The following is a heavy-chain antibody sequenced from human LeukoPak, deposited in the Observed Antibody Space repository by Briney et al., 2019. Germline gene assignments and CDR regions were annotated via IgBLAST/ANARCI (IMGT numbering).Heavy chain of an antibody. J-gene: IGHJ4*02. CDR3: ARGDISLAPFDS. D-gene: IGHD3-16*01. CDR1: GNTFTSSH. V-gene: IGHV1-46*01. Sequence: GASVKVSCKTSGNTFTSSHMHWLRQAPGQGLEWMGMINLSTGGTSYAQMFQGRLTLTRDMSTTTFYMELSSLRSEDTAVYYCARGDISLAPFDSWGQGTLVTVSS. CDR2: INLSTGGT.